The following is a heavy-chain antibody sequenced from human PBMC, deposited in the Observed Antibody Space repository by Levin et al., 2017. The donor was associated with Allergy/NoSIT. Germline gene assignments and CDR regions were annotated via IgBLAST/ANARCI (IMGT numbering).Heavy chain of an antibody. CDR1: GGTFSSYA. J-gene: IGHJ4*02. D-gene: IGHD3-10*01. CDR3: ARSYYYGSGSYYSPFDY. Sequence: RASVKVSCKASGGTFSSYAISWVRQAPGQGLEWMGGIIPIFGTANYAQKFQGRVTITADESTSTAYMELSSLRSEDTAVYYCARSYYYGSGSYYSPFDYWGQGTLVTVSS. V-gene: IGHV1-69*13. CDR2: IIPIFGTA.